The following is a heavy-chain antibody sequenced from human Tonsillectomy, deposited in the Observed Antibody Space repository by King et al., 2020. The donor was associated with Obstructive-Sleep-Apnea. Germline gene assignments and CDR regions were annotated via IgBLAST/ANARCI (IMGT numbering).Heavy chain of an antibody. D-gene: IGHD6-6*01. J-gene: IGHJ6*02. CDR2: INHSGST. CDR1: GGSFSGYY. Sequence: VQLQQWGAGLLKPSETLSLTCAVYGGSFSGYYWTWIRQPPGEGLEWIGEINHSGSTDYNPSLKSRVTISVDTSKNQFSLKLTSVTAADTAIYYFSRFVSRAARLESPYYGMDVWGPGTTVTVS. CDR3: SRFVSRAARLESPYYGMDV. V-gene: IGHV4-34*01.